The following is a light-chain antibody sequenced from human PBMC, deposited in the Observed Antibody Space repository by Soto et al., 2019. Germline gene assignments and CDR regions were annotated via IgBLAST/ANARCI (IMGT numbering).Light chain of an antibody. CDR2: DAS. J-gene: IGKJ4*01. CDR3: QQRSSWPLT. CDR1: QSVSSY. Sequence: ETVLTQSPATLSLSPGERAILSCRAGQSVSSYLAWYQQKPGQAPRLLISDASNRATGIPARFSGSGSGTDFTLTISSLEPEDFAVYYCQQRSSWPLTFGGGTKVEIK. V-gene: IGKV3-11*01.